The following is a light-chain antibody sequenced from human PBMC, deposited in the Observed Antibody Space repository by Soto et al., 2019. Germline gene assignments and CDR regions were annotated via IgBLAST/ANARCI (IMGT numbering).Light chain of an antibody. Sequence: DIQMTQSPSSLSASVGDTVTISCRANQTFSGHLNWYQQKPGKAPKLLIYGASFLQSGVPSRFSGSGSGADFTLTISSLQPDDSSTYFCQQSYRIPPTFVQGTKVEI. CDR3: QQSYRIPPT. CDR1: QTFSGH. J-gene: IGKJ2*01. V-gene: IGKV1-39*01. CDR2: GAS.